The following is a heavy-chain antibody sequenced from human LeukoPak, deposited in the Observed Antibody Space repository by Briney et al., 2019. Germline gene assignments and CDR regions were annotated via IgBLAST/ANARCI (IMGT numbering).Heavy chain of an antibody. V-gene: IGHV4-59*12. Sequence: PSETLSLTCTVSGGSISTSYWSWIRQPPGKGLEWIGYIFDSATTSYNPSLRGRPTITIDRSKSQFSLSLTSVTAADTAVYYCARADRGNGGSRHFDYWGQGTLVIVSS. J-gene: IGHJ4*02. CDR2: IFDSATT. CDR3: ARADRGNGGSRHFDY. D-gene: IGHD2-15*01. CDR1: GGSISTSY.